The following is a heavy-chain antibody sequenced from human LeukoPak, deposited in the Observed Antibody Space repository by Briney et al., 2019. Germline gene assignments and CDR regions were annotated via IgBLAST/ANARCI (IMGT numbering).Heavy chain of an antibody. CDR3: AKEYCGGGSCYEDYFDS. J-gene: IGHJ4*02. D-gene: IGHD2-15*01. V-gene: IGHV3-30*18. Sequence: GGSLRLSCAASGFTFSNYGIHWVRQAPGKGLGWVAVISYDGRSKHYADSVKGRFTISRDNSQNTLYLQMNSLRTEDTAVYSCAKEYCGGGSCYEDYFDSWGQGTLVTVSS. CDR1: GFTFSNYG. CDR2: ISYDGRSK.